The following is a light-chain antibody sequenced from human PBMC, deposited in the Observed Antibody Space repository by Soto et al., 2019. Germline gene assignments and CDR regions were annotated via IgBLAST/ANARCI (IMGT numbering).Light chain of an antibody. Sequence: QSVLTQPPSVSGAPGQRVSISGTGSSSNIGAGYDVHWYQQLPGTAPKLLIYGNSNRPSGVPDRFSGSKSGTSASLAITGLQAEDEADYYCQSYDSRLSVVFGGGTKVTVL. CDR3: QSYDSRLSVV. CDR2: GNS. CDR1: SSNIGAGYD. V-gene: IGLV1-40*01. J-gene: IGLJ2*01.